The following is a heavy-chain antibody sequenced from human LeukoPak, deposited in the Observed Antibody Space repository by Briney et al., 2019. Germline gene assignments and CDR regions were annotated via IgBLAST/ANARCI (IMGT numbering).Heavy chain of an antibody. Sequence: GGSLRLSCAASGFTFSNYAMTWVRQVPGKGLEWVSGISGTGGTTNYADSVKGRFTISRDNSKNTLYLQMSSLRAEDMAVYYCAKTLTTVTILDAFDIWGQGTMVTVSS. V-gene: IGHV3-23*01. J-gene: IGHJ3*02. CDR2: ISGTGGTT. D-gene: IGHD4-17*01. CDR3: AKTLTTVTILDAFDI. CDR1: GFTFSNYA.